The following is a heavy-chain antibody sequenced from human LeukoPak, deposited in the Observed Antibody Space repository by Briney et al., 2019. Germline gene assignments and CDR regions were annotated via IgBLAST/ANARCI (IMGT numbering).Heavy chain of an antibody. CDR3: AGTIIGHSYGYSFDY. CDR2: ISYDGSNK. Sequence: PGGSLRLSSAASGFTFSSYAMHWVRQAPGKGLEWVAVISYDGSNKYYADSVKGRFTISRDNSKNTLYLQMNSLRAEDTAVYYCAGTIIGHSYGYSFDYWGQGTLVTVSS. V-gene: IGHV3-30*04. CDR1: GFTFSSYA. J-gene: IGHJ4*02. D-gene: IGHD5-18*01.